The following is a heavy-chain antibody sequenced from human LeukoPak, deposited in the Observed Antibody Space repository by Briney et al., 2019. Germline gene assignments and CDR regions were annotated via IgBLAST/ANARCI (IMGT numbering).Heavy chain of an antibody. CDR3: ARGGATYYYGSGSRYYYYMDV. V-gene: IGHV4-34*01. D-gene: IGHD3-10*01. J-gene: IGHJ6*03. Sequence: PSETLSLTCAVYSESFSGYHWSCIRQPPGKGLEWFGEIKHSGCTNYNPSLKSRVTISVDTSKNQFSLKLSSVTAADTAVYYCARGGATYYYGSGSRYYYYMDVWGKGTTVTVSS. CDR1: SESFSGYH. CDR2: IKHSGCT.